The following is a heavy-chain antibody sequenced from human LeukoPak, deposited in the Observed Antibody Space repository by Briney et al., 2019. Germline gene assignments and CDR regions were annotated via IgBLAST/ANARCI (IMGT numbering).Heavy chain of an antibody. CDR1: GFTVSSNS. CDR3: ARDLGKQQLYYYYYMDV. Sequence: PGGSLRLSCTVSGFTVSSNSMSWVRQAPGKGLEWVSFIYSDNTHYSDSVKGRFTISRDNSKNTLYLQMNSLRAEDTAVYYCARDLGKQQLYYYYYMDVWGKGTTVTVSS. J-gene: IGHJ6*03. CDR2: IYSDNT. D-gene: IGHD6-13*01. V-gene: IGHV3-53*01.